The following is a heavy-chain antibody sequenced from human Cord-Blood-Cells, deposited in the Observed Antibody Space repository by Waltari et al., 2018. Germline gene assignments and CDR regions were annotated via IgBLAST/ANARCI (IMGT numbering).Heavy chain of an antibody. CDR2: INSDGSST. V-gene: IGHV3-74*01. D-gene: IGHD2-21*01. CDR3: ARESYCGGDCYDAFDI. CDR1: GFTFSSYW. J-gene: IGHJ3*02. Sequence: EVQLVESGGGLVQPGGSLRLSCAASGFTFSSYWMHWVRQAPGKGLVWVSRINSDGSSTSYADSVKGRFTISRDNAKNTLYLQMNSLRAEDTAVYYCARESYCGGDCYDAFDIWGQGTMVTVSS.